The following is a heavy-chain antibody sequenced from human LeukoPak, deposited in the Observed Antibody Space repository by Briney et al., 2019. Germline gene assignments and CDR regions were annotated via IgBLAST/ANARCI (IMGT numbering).Heavy chain of an antibody. Sequence: PGRSLRLSCAASGFLFSTYDMHWVRQAPGKGLEWVAIIWYDGTNIKYVDSVKGRFTISRDNSKNTLYLQMNSLRAEDTAVYYCVRDGGEPEADGFDIWGKGTMVTVSS. CDR3: VRDGGEPEADGFDI. CDR2: IWYDGTNI. CDR1: GFLFSTYD. J-gene: IGHJ3*02. D-gene: IGHD2-21*01. V-gene: IGHV3-33*01.